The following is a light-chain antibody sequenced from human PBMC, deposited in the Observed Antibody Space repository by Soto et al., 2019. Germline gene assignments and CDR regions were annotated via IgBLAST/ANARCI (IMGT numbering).Light chain of an antibody. J-gene: IGKJ2*01. V-gene: IGKV1-12*01. CDR3: QQPDTFPYT. CDR1: QDISNW. CDR2: GAS. Sequence: DVQMTQSPSSVSASVGDRVTITCRASQDISNWLAWYQQIPGKAPKLLIYGASSLQGGVPSRFSASGSGTEFTLTISSLQPEDFVTSYCQQPDTFPYTFGEGTKLDIK.